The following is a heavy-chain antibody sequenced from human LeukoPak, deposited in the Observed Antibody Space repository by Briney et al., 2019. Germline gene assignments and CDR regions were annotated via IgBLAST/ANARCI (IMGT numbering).Heavy chain of an antibody. V-gene: IGHV4-39*01. D-gene: IGHD6-6*01. Sequence: PSETLSLTCTVSGRSISISSYYWGWLRQPRGKGLDWIGSIYYSGSTYYNPSLKSRVTISADTSKNQFSLKLSSVTAADTSVYYCARHQGSSDDYWGQGTLVTVSS. J-gene: IGHJ4*02. CDR3: ARHQGSSDDY. CDR1: GRSISISSYY. CDR2: IYYSGST.